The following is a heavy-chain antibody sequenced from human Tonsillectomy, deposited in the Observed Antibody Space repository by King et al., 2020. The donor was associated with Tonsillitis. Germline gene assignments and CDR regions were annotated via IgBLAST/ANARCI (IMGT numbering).Heavy chain of an antibody. D-gene: IGHD1-26*01. CDR1: GGSISSSNV. CDR3: ATSGRFDY. CDR2: MFHSGST. Sequence: QLQESGPGLVKPSGTLSLTCAVSGGSISSSNVWGWVRHPPGKGREWIGEMFHSGSTNYDPSLKSRVTISVDKSKNKFSLKLSSVTAADTAVYYCATSGRFDYWGQGTLVTVSS. J-gene: IGHJ4*02. V-gene: IGHV4-4*02.